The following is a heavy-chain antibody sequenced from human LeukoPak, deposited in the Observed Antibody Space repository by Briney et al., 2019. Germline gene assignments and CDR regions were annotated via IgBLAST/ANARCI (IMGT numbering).Heavy chain of an antibody. Sequence: SQTLSLTCAVSGGSISSGGYSWSWIRQPPGKGLEWIGYIYYSGSTNYNPSLKSRVTISVDTSKNQFSLKLSSVTAADTAVYYCARRRGYSLDYWGQGTLVTVSS. D-gene: IGHD5-18*01. J-gene: IGHJ4*02. CDR2: IYYSGST. V-gene: IGHV4-61*08. CDR3: ARRRGYSLDY. CDR1: GGSISSGGYS.